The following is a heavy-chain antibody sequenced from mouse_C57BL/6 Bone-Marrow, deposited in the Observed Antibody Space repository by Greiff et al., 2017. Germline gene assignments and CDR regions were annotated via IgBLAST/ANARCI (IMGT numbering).Heavy chain of an antibody. CDR3: TTFSYYGSSLYWYFDV. CDR1: GFNIKDYY. V-gene: IGHV14-1*01. D-gene: IGHD1-1*01. Sequence: VQLKESGAELVRPGASVKLSCTASGFNIKDYYMHWVKQRPEQGLEWIGRIDPEDGDTEYAPKFQGKATMTADPSSNTAYLQLSSLTSEDTAVYYCTTFSYYGSSLYWYFDVWGTGTTVTVSS. CDR2: IDPEDGDT. J-gene: IGHJ1*03.